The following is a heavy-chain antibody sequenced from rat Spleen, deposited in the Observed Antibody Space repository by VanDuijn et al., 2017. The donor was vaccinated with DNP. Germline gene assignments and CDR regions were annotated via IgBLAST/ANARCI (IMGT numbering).Heavy chain of an antibody. V-gene: IGHV2-41*01. CDR2: IWNTGGT. J-gene: IGHJ2*01. CDR1: GFSLTVYD. Sequence: QVQLEESGPGLVQPSQTLSLTCTVAGFSLTVYDVHWVRQPPGKGLEWLGLIWNTGGTRYSSALKSRLSISKDTSKSQVFLKMNSLQTEDTATYYCAREGVYGGPFDFWGQGVMVTVSS. CDR3: AREGVYGGPFDF. D-gene: IGHD1-11*01.